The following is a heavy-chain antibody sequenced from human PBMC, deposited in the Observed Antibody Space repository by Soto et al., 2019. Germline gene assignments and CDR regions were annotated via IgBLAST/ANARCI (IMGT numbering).Heavy chain of an antibody. CDR3: SRFVGYGGSEHYFDN. D-gene: IGHD5-12*01. J-gene: IGHJ4*02. CDR2: ISNDGNNN. Sequence: QVQPVESGGGVVQPGRSLRLSCVVSGFTFRSYAMHWVRQAPGKGLEWVAVISNDGNNNYHADSVKGRFTISRDNSKNTLYLHMDSLRAEDTALYYCSRFVGYGGSEHYFDNWGQGIQVIVST. V-gene: IGHV3-30-3*02. CDR1: GFTFRSYA.